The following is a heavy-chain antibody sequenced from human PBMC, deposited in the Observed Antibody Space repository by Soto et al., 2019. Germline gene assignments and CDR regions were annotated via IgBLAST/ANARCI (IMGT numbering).Heavy chain of an antibody. V-gene: IGHV4-59*08. Sequence: RQPPGQGLEWVGYIYYTGTTTYNPSLRSRVDISIDASKSQFSLDLRSVTAADTAVYYCARLGGYYQAFDSWGHGALVTVS. D-gene: IGHD3-22*01. CDR3: ARLGGYYQAFDS. J-gene: IGHJ4*01. CDR2: IYYTGTT.